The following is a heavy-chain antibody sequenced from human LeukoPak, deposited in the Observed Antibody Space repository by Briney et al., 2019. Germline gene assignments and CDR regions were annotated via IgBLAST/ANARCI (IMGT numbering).Heavy chain of an antibody. Sequence: ASVKVSCKASGYTFTGYYMHWVRQAPGQGLEWMGWINPNSGGTNYAQKFQGRVTMTRDTSISTAYMELSRLRSDDTAVYYCARRYRSSWYGLTLGFDYWGQGTLVTVSS. V-gene: IGHV1-2*02. CDR1: GYTFTGYY. J-gene: IGHJ4*02. D-gene: IGHD6-13*01. CDR3: ARRYRSSWYGLTLGFDY. CDR2: INPNSGGT.